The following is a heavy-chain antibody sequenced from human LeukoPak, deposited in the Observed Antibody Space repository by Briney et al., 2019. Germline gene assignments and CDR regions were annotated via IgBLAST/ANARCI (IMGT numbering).Heavy chain of an antibody. Sequence: SVKVSCKASLGTFSSYTISCVRQAPGQGLEWMGRIIPILGIANYAQKFQGRVTITADISTSTAYMELSSLRSEDTAVYYCAREDGSGWYGGGHWGEGTLVTVSS. D-gene: IGHD6-19*01. CDR3: AREDGSGWYGGGH. CDR2: IIPILGIA. V-gene: IGHV1-69*04. CDR1: LGTFSSYT. J-gene: IGHJ4*02.